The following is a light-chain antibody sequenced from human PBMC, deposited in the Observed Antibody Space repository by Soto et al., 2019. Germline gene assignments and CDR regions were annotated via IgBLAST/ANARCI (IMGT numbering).Light chain of an antibody. CDR2: DAS. CDR3: QQYNRSPT. J-gene: IGKJ2*01. CDR1: QSISSW. Sequence: IQMTQSASTLAASVGDRGTITCRASQSISSWLDWYQQKPRKAPQLLIYDASRLGSGVPSRFSGCGSGIEFPLTIRRLQPDHFATYYCQQYNRSPTFGQGTKLEIK. V-gene: IGKV1-5*01.